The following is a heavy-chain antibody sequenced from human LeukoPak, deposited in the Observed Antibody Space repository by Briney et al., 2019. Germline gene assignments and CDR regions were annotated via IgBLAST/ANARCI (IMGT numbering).Heavy chain of an antibody. CDR2: ISDGGGST. V-gene: IGHV3-23*01. Sequence: PGGSLRLSCAASGFTFSDYTMSWVRQAPGKGLEWVSTISDGGGSTYYADSVKGRFTISRDNSKNTLYLQMNSLRAEDTAVYYCAPYDFDYWGQGTLVTVSS. CDR3: APYDFDY. D-gene: IGHD2-8*01. J-gene: IGHJ4*02. CDR1: GFTFSDYT.